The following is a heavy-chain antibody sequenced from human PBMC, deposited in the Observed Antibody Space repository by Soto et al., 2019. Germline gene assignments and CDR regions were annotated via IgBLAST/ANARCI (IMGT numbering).Heavy chain of an antibody. D-gene: IGHD2-2*01. J-gene: IGHJ4*02. CDR1: GFTFSNYA. V-gene: IGHV3-23*01. Sequence: EVQLLESGGGLVQPGESLRLSCAASGFTFSNYAMTWVRQAPGKGLEWVSVVSGFGATTYYEDSVKCRFIISRDNAKNTFYLEMDSLRAEDTSVYYCGKHLEYCSNSGCEYCGQGTLVTVSS. CDR2: VSGFGATT. CDR3: GKHLEYCSNSGCEY.